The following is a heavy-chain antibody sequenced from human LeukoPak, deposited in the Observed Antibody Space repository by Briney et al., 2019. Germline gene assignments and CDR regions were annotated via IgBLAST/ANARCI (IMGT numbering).Heavy chain of an antibody. CDR3: ARGSVVTFGGVIVAFDY. D-gene: IGHD3-16*02. Sequence: ASVKVSCKASGYTFTSYGISWVRQAPGQGLEWMGWISAYNGNTNYAQKLQGRVTMTTDTSTSTAYMELRSLGSDDTAVYYCARGSVVTFGGVIVAFDYWGQGTLVTVSS. CDR1: GYTFTSYG. CDR2: ISAYNGNT. J-gene: IGHJ4*02. V-gene: IGHV1-18*01.